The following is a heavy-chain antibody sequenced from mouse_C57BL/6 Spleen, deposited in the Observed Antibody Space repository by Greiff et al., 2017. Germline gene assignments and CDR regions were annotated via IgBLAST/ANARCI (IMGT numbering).Heavy chain of an antibody. V-gene: IGHV5-17*01. CDR3: ARRLLRYYAMDY. Sequence: EVQLVESGGGLVKPGGSLKLSCAASGFTFSDYGMHWVRQAPEKGLEWVAYISSGSSTIYYADTVKGRFTISRDTAKHTLFLQMTSLRSYDTPTYYCARRLLRYYAMDYWGQGTSVTVSS. CDR1: GFTFSDYG. D-gene: IGHD1-1*01. CDR2: ISSGSSTI. J-gene: IGHJ4*01.